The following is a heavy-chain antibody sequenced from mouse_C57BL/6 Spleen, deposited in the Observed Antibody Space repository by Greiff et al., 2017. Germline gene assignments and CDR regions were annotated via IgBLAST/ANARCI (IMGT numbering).Heavy chain of an antibody. V-gene: IGHV1-81*01. D-gene: IGHD2-4*01. J-gene: IGHJ4*01. CDR2: IYPRSGNT. CDR1: GYTFTSYG. Sequence: QVQLQQSGAELARPGASVKLSCKASGYTFTSYGISWVKQRTGQGLEWIGEIYPRSGNTYYNEKFKGKATLTADKSSSTAYMELRSLTSEDSAVYVCARRGDYDVNYAMDYWGQGTSVTVSS. CDR3: ARRGDYDVNYAMDY.